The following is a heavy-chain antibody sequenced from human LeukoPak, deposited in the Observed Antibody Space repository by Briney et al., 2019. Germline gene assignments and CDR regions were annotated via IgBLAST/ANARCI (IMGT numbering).Heavy chain of an antibody. D-gene: IGHD2-15*01. CDR3: ATVDVVVVAAEGDYYYYYYMDV. CDR2: FDPEDGET. J-gene: IGHJ6*03. V-gene: IGHV1-24*01. Sequence: ASVKVSCKVSGYTLTELSMHWVRQAPGEGLEWMGGFDPEDGETIYAQKFQGRVTMTEDTSTDTAYMELSSLRSEDTAVYYCATVDVVVVAAEGDYYYYYYMDVWGKGTTVTVSS. CDR1: GYTLTELS.